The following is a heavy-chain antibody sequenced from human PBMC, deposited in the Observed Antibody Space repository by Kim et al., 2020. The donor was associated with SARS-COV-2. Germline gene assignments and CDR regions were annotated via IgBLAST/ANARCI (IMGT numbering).Heavy chain of an antibody. CDR3: ARVTDYSGSGSYYHYYY. V-gene: IGHV3-48*04. CDR1: GFTFSSYS. D-gene: IGHD3-10*01. Sequence: GGSLRLSCAASGFTFSSYSMNWVRQAPGKGLEWLTYIISSNSTIYYAESVKGRFTISRDNAKNSLYLQMNSLRGEDTAVYYCARVTDYSGSGSYYHYYY. CDR2: IISSNSTI. J-gene: IGHJ6*01.